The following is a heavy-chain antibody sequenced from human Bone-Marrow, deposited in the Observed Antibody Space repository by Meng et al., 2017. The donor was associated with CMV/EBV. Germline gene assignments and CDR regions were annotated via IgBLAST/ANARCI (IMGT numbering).Heavy chain of an antibody. CDR3: AVAYYDFWSGLGGGMDV. D-gene: IGHD3-3*01. CDR2: IIPIFGTA. CDR1: GGSFSNYA. J-gene: IGHJ6*02. Sequence: SVKVSCKASGGSFSNYAISWVRQAPGQGLEWMGGIIPIFGTANYAQKFQGRVTITTDESTSTAYMELSSLRSEDTAVYYCAVAYYDFWSGLGGGMDVWGQGTTVTVS. V-gene: IGHV1-69*05.